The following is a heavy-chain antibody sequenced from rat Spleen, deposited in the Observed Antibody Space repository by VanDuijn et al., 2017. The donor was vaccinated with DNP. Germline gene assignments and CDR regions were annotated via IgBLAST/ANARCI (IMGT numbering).Heavy chain of an antibody. CDR3: STLNYYASLSGYFDY. CDR2: IIHDGSRT. J-gene: IGHJ3*01. D-gene: IGHD1-12*01. CDR1: GFTFSDYY. Sequence: EVQLVESGGGLVQPGRSLKLSCAASGFTFSDYYMAWVRQAPKKGLEWVATIIHDGSRTYYGDSVKGRFTISRDNTKNALYLQMDSLRSEDTATYYCSTLNYYASLSGYFDYWGQGTLVTVSS. V-gene: IGHV5S10*01.